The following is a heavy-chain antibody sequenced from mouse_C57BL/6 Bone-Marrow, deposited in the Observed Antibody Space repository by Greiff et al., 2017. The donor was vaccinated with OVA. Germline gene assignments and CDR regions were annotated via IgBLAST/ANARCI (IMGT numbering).Heavy chain of an antibody. D-gene: IGHD1-1*01. V-gene: IGHV5-4*01. J-gene: IGHJ1*03. CDR2: ISDGGSYT. CDR1: GFTFSSYA. Sequence: EVQLVESGGGLVKPGGSLKLSCAVSGFTFSSYAMSWVRQTPEKRLEWVATISDGGSYTYYPDNVKGRFTISRDNAKNNLYRQMSHLKSEDTAMYYCARHGSSSWYFDVWGTGTTVTVSS. CDR3: ARHGSSSWYFDV.